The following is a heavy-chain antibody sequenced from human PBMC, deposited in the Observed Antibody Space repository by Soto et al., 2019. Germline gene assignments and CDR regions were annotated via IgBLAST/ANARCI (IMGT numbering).Heavy chain of an antibody. CDR1: GFNFGVFG. J-gene: IGHJ4*02. Sequence: GGSLRLSCAASGFNFGVFGMHWVRQAPGKGLEWLSVLSYEGSEEYYADSVRGRFTISRDNSKNTLFLQMDSLRVDDTGVYYCALTRRSSLLEVAGPGFEYWGQGTLVT. D-gene: IGHD6-19*01. V-gene: IGHV3-30*03. CDR3: ALTRRSSLLEVAGPGFEY. CDR2: LSYEGSEE.